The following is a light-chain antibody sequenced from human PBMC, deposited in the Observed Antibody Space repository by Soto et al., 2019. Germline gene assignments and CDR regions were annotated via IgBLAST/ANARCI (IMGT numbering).Light chain of an antibody. Sequence: EIALTQSPGTLSLSPGERATLSCRASQTINNNYLAWYQHKPGQAPRLLIYGASNRATGIPDRFSGSGSGTDFTLTISRLEPEDFAVFYCQQYGTSPRTFGQGTKLETK. CDR1: QTINNNY. J-gene: IGKJ2*01. V-gene: IGKV3-20*01. CDR3: QQYGTSPRT. CDR2: GAS.